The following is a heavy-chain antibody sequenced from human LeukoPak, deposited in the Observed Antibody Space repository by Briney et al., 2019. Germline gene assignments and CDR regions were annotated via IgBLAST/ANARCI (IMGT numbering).Heavy chain of an antibody. CDR2: IKSKTDGGTT. D-gene: IGHD3-22*01. Sequence: PGGSLRLSCAASGFTFSSYAMSWVRQAPGKGLEWVGRIKSKTDGGTTDYAAPVKGRFTISRDDSKNTLYLQMNSLKTEDTAVYYCTTHAYYYDSSGYLFRDYWGQGTLVTVSS. CDR3: TTHAYYYDSSGYLFRDY. V-gene: IGHV3-15*01. J-gene: IGHJ4*02. CDR1: GFTFSSYA.